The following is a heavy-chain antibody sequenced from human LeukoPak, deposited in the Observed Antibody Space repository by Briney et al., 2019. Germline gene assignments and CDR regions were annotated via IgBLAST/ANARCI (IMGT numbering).Heavy chain of an antibody. CDR1: GYTFTAYY. D-gene: IGHD1-26*01. V-gene: IGHV1-2*02. Sequence: ASVKVSCKASGYTFTAYYLHWVRQAPGQGLEWMGWINPNSGGTNFAQKFQGRVTMTRDTPISTAYMELSRLRTDDTAVYYCARRELLAYYFDYWGQGTLVTVSS. CDR2: INPNSGGT. J-gene: IGHJ4*02. CDR3: ARRELLAYYFDY.